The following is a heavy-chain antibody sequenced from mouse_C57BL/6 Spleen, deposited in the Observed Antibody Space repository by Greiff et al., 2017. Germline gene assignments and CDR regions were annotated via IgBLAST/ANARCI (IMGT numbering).Heavy chain of an antibody. CDR1: GYTFTSYW. J-gene: IGHJ2*01. D-gene: IGHD2-2*01. V-gene: IGHV1-50*01. Sequence: VQLQQPGAELVKPGASVKLSCKASGYTFTSYWMQWVKQRPGQGLEWIGEIDPSDSYTNYNHKFKGKATLTVDTSSSTAYMQLSSLTAEDSAVYYCARVYYGYDGYWGQGTTLTVSS. CDR3: ARVYYGYDGY. CDR2: IDPSDSYT.